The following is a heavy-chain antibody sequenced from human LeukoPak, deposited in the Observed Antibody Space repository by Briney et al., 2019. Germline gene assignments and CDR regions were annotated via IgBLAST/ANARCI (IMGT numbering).Heavy chain of an antibody. Sequence: ASVKVSCKASGYTFTAAYMHWVRQAPGQGLEWMGWINPSSGGTEYAQKFQGRVTMTRDTSISTAYMELSRLTSDDTAVYYCARVSSIWTDYWGQGTLVTVSS. V-gene: IGHV1-2*02. CDR1: GYTFTAAY. CDR2: INPSSGGT. J-gene: IGHJ4*02. CDR3: ARVSSIWTDY. D-gene: IGHD3-3*02.